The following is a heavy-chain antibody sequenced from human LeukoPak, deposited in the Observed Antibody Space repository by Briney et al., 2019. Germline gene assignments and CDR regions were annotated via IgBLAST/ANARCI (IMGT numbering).Heavy chain of an antibody. CDR3: ARGDYDFWSGYYLDY. CDR1: GGSISSYY. D-gene: IGHD3-3*01. CDR2: IYTSGST. J-gene: IGHJ4*02. Sequence: SETLSLTCTVSGGSISSYYWSWIRQPAGKGLEWIGRIYTSGSTNYNPSLKSQVTMSVDMSTNQFSLKLSSVTAADTAVYYCARGDYDFWSGYYLDYWGQGTLVTVSS. V-gene: IGHV4-4*07.